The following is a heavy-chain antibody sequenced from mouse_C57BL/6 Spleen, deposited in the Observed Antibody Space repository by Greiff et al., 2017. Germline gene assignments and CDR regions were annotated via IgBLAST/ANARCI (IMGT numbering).Heavy chain of an antibody. J-gene: IGHJ4*01. V-gene: IGHV1-7*01. CDR1: GYTFTSYW. Sequence: LQESGAELAKPGASVKLSCKASGYTFTSYWMHWVKQRPGQGLEWIGYINPSSGYTKYNQKFKDKATLTADKSSITAYMQLSSLTYEDSAVYYWARSIYYDYDGGYAMDYWGQGTSVTVSS. D-gene: IGHD2-4*01. CDR3: ARSIYYDYDGGYAMDY. CDR2: INPSSGYT.